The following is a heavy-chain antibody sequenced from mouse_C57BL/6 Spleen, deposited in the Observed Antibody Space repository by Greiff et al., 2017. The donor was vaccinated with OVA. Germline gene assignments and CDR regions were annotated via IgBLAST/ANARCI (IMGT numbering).Heavy chain of an antibody. D-gene: IGHD2-4*01. CDR2: IDPNSGGT. J-gene: IGHJ3*01. Sequence: QVQLQQPGAELVKPGASVKLSCKASGYSFTSYWMHWVKQRPGRGLEWLGRIDPNSGGTKYNEKFKSKATLTVDKPSGTAYMQLSSLTSEASAVCYSARRGRDYDVVAYWGQGTLVTVSA. CDR3: ARRGRDYDVVAY. V-gene: IGHV1-72*01. CDR1: GYSFTSYW.